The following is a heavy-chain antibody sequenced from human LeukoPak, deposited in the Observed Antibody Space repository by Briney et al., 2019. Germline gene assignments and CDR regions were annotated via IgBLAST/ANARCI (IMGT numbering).Heavy chain of an antibody. CDR3: AKDRRGYSYGYLFDY. V-gene: IGHV3-23*01. CDR1: GFTFSSYA. J-gene: IGHJ4*02. D-gene: IGHD5-18*01. CDR2: ISNGGGST. Sequence: PGGSLRLSCAASGFTFSSYAMSWVRQAPGKGLEWVSAISNGGGSTYYADFVKGRFTISRDNSKNTLYLQMNSLRAEDTAVYHCAKDRRGYSYGYLFDYWGQGTLVTVSS.